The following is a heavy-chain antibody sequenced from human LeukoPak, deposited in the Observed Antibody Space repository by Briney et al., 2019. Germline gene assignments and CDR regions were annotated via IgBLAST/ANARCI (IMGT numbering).Heavy chain of an antibody. CDR3: ARVSDY. V-gene: IGHV4-34*01. CDR2: INHSGST. J-gene: IGHJ4*02. CDR1: GGSFSGYY. Sequence: SETLSLTCAVYGGSFSGYYWSWIRQPPGKGLEWIGEINHSGSTNYNPSLKSRVTISGDTSKNQFSLKLSSVTAADTAVYYCARVSDYWGQGPLVTVSS.